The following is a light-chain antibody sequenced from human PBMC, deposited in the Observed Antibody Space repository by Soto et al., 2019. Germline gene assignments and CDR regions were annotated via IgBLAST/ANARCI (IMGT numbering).Light chain of an antibody. CDR1: GSNIGGNA. Sequence: QSVLTQPPSASGTPGQRVTLTCSGGGSNIGGNAVNWYQQLPGMAPKLLIYINNQRPSGVPDRFSGSKSGTSASLAISGLQSEDEAHYYCAAWVDGLNGVVFGGGTQLTVL. CDR2: INN. V-gene: IGLV1-44*01. J-gene: IGLJ7*01. CDR3: AAWVDGLNGVV.